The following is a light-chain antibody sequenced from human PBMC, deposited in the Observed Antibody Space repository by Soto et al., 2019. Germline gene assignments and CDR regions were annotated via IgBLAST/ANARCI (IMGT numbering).Light chain of an antibody. CDR1: SSNIGSNT. Sequence: QSVLTQPPSASGTPGQRVTISCSGSSSNIGSNTVNWYQQVPGTAPKLLIYSNNQRPSGVPDPFSGSKSGTSASLAIGELQSEDESDYYCSTWDDSVVFGGGTKLTVL. V-gene: IGLV1-44*01. CDR3: STWDDSVV. CDR2: SNN. J-gene: IGLJ2*01.